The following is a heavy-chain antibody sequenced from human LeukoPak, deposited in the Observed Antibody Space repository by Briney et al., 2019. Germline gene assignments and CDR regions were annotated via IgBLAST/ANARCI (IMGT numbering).Heavy chain of an antibody. CDR2: IYYSGST. CDR3: ARLAYCGGDCSGWFDP. J-gene: IGHJ5*02. CDR1: GGSISSSSYY. D-gene: IGHD2-21*02. V-gene: IGHV4-61*05. Sequence: ETLSLTCTVSGGSISSSSYYWSWIRQPPGKGLEWIGYIYYSGSTNYNPSLKSRVTISVDTSKNQFSLKLSSVTAADTAVYYCARLAYCGGDCSGWFDPWGQGTLVTVSS.